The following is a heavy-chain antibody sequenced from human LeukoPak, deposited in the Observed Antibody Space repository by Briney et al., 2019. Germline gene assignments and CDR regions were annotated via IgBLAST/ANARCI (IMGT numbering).Heavy chain of an antibody. CDR2: IYYSGST. CDR1: GGSISSYY. CDR3: ARGSRVVADYYGMDV. V-gene: IGHV4-59*01. Sequence: SETLSLTCTVSGGSISSYYWSWIRQPPGKGLEWIGYIYYSGSTNYNPSLKSRVTISVDTSKNQFSLKLSSVTAAGTAVYYCARGSRVVADYYGMDVWGQGTTVTVSS. J-gene: IGHJ6*02. D-gene: IGHD2-15*01.